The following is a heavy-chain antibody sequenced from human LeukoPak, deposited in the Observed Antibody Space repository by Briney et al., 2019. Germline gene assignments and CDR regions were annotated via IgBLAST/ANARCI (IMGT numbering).Heavy chain of an antibody. CDR2: ISDYP. CDR1: GFSFNTFA. CDR3: TKDSQGSYDGFWYGTYGMDV. J-gene: IGHJ6*02. V-gene: IGHV3-23*05. D-gene: IGHD3-16*01. Sequence: GGSLRLSCVASGFSFNTFALTWVRQAPGRGLEWVSTISDYPHYADSVRGRFTISRDNSRKTVFLQMNSLTPEDAATYYCTKDSQGSYDGFWYGTYGMDVWGQGTTVTVSS.